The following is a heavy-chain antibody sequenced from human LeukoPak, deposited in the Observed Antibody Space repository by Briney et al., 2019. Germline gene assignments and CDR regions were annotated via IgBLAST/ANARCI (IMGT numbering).Heavy chain of an antibody. V-gene: IGHV3-7*01. CDR1: RFTFSSYW. CDR2: IKQDGSEK. CDR3: ASRRDAFDI. J-gene: IGHJ3*02. Sequence: GGSLRLSCAASRFTFSSYWMSRVRQAPGKGLEWVANIKQDGSEKYYVDSVKGRFTISRDNAKNSLYLQMNSLRAEDTAVYYCASRRDAFDIWGQGTMVTVSS.